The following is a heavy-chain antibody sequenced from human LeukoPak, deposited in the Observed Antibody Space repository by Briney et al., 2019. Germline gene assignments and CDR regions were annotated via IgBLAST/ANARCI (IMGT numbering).Heavy chain of an antibody. J-gene: IGHJ4*02. CDR3: ARDPGYDSSGYVVDYFDY. Sequence: SVKVSCKASGGTFSSYAISWVRQAPGQGLEWMGGIIPIFGTANYAQKFQGRVTITADESTSTAYMELSSLRSEDTAVYYCARDPGYDSSGYVVDYFDYWGQGTLVTVSS. CDR1: GGTFSSYA. D-gene: IGHD3-22*01. V-gene: IGHV1-69*13. CDR2: IIPIFGTA.